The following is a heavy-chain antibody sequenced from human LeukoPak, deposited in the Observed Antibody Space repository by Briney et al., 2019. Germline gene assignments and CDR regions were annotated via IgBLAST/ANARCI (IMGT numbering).Heavy chain of an antibody. J-gene: IGHJ4*02. Sequence: SETLSLTCTVSGGSISSYYWSWIWQPAGKGLEWIGRIYTSGSTNYNPSLKSRVTMSVDTSKNQFSLKLSSVTAADTAVYYCARSGYSYGLGYFDYWGQGTLVTVSS. CDR3: ARSGYSYGLGYFDY. V-gene: IGHV4-4*07. D-gene: IGHD5-18*01. CDR1: GGSISSYY. CDR2: IYTSGST.